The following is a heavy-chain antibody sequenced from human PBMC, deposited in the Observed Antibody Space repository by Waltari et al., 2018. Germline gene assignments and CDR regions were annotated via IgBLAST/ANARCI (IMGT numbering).Heavy chain of an antibody. Sequence: EVQLLESGGGLVQPGGSLRLSCAASGFTFSSYAMSWVRQAPGKGLEWVSAISGGVVSTYYADSVKGRFTISRDNSKNTLYLQMNSLRAEDTAVYYCAKPCIAARPFYFDYWGQGTLVTVSS. D-gene: IGHD6-6*01. CDR3: AKPCIAARPFYFDY. CDR1: GFTFSSYA. CDR2: ISGGVVST. J-gene: IGHJ4*02. V-gene: IGHV3-23*01.